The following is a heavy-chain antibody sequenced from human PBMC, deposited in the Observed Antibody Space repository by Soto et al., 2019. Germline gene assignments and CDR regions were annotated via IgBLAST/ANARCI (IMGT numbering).Heavy chain of an antibody. D-gene: IGHD6-6*01. V-gene: IGHV4-34*01. CDR3: ARGLPRIADRPTFDY. Sequence: SETLSLTCAVYGGSFSGYYWSWIRQPPGKGLEWIGEINHSGSTNYNPSLKSRVTISVDTSKNQFSLKLSSVTAADTAVYYCARGLPRIADRPTFDYWGQGTLVTVSS. J-gene: IGHJ4*02. CDR1: GGSFSGYY. CDR2: INHSGST.